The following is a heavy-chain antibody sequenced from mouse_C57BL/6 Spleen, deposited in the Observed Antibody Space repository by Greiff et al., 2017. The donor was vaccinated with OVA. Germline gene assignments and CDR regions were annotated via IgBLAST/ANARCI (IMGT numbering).Heavy chain of an antibody. CDR2: IDPEDGET. D-gene: IGHD1-1*01. Sequence: EVQLQESGAELVKPGASVKLSCTASGFNIKDYYMHWVKQRTEQGLEWIGRIDPEDGETKYATKFQGKATITADTSSNTAYLQLSSLTSEDTAVYYCARRDYYGSNYFDYWGQGTTLTVSS. CDR3: ARRDYYGSNYFDY. J-gene: IGHJ2*01. CDR1: GFNIKDYY. V-gene: IGHV14-2*01.